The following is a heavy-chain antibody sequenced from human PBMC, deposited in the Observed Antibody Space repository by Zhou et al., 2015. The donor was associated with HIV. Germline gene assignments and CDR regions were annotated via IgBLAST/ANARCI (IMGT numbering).Heavy chain of an antibody. Sequence: QVQLVQSGAEVKKPGSSVKVSCTGPRDTFNNYPISWVRQAPGQGLEWMGGIIPSFDTKNYAQKFLGRLTITADESTSTSYMELSGLRSEDTAIYFCARAPIYPYCGGDCRNWFDPWGQGTLVTVSS. CDR3: ARAPIYPYCGGDCRNWFDP. CDR1: RDTFNNYP. D-gene: IGHD2-21*02. CDR2: IIPSFDTK. J-gene: IGHJ5*02. V-gene: IGHV1-69*01.